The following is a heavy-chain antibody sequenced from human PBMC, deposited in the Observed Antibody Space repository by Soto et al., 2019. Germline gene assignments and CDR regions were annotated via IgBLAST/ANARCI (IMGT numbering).Heavy chain of an antibody. Sequence: ASVKVSCKASGGTFSSYAISWVRQAPGQGLEWMGGIIPIFGTANYAQKFQGRVTITAAESTSTAYMELSSLRSEDTAVYYCARDYYGSGSYARYYYYYGMDVWGQGTTVTVSS. CDR1: GGTFSSYA. J-gene: IGHJ6*02. CDR2: IIPIFGTA. D-gene: IGHD3-10*01. CDR3: ARDYYGSGSYARYYYYYGMDV. V-gene: IGHV1-69*13.